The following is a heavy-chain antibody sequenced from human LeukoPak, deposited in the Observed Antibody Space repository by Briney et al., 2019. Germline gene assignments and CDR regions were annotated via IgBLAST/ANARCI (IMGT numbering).Heavy chain of an antibody. V-gene: IGHV3-74*01. CDR1: GFTFSNYN. D-gene: IGHD2/OR15-2a*01. J-gene: IGHJ2*01. Sequence: PGGSLRLSCAASGFTFSNYNMNWVRQAPGKGPVWVSRFNSDESTTTYADSVKGRFTISRDNAKNTLYLQMNSLRAEDTAVYYCARGNWAPRGYFDLWGRGTLVTVSS. CDR2: FNSDESTT. CDR3: ARGNWAPRGYFDL.